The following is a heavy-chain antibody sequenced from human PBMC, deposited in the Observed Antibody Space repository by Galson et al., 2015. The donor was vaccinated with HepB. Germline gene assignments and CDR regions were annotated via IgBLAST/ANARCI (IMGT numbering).Heavy chain of an antibody. V-gene: IGHV1-2*02. CDR1: GYTFTGYY. CDR3: ASSNYYGTRDYYYGMDV. CDR2: INLNSGGT. Sequence: SVKVSCKASGYTFTGYYMHWVRQAPGQGLEYMGWINLNSGGTNFAQKFQGRVTMTRDTSISTAYLQWSSLKASDTAMYYCASSNYYGTRDYYYGMDVWGQGTTVTVSS. D-gene: IGHD3-10*01. J-gene: IGHJ6*02.